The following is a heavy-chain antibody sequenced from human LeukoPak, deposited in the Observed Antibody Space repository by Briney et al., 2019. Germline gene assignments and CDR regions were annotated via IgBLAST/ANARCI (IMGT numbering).Heavy chain of an antibody. J-gene: IGHJ4*02. CDR2: IYYSGST. CDR3: ARRSYDSSGYYSYYLDY. Sequence: SETLSLTCTVSGGSISSYYWSWIRQPPGKGLEWIGYIYYSGSTNYNPSLKSRVTISVDTSKNQFSLKLSSVTAADTAVYYCARRSYDSSGYYSYYLDYWGQGTLVTVSS. D-gene: IGHD3-22*01. V-gene: IGHV4-59*01. CDR1: GGSISSYY.